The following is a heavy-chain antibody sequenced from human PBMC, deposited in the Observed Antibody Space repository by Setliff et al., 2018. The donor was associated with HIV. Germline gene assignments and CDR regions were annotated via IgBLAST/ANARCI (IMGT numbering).Heavy chain of an antibody. D-gene: IGHD2-15*01. CDR3: ARLASGGWPLEVFDI. V-gene: IGHV1-3*04. CDR2: INTHTGNT. CDR1: GYTFTTYA. Sequence: GASVKVSCKASGYTFTTYAMHWVRQAPGQRLEWMGWINTHTGNTNSAQRFQGRVTMTTDTSTSTVDMELRSLTSDDTAVYYCARLASGGWPLEVFDIWGQGTMVTVSS. J-gene: IGHJ3*02.